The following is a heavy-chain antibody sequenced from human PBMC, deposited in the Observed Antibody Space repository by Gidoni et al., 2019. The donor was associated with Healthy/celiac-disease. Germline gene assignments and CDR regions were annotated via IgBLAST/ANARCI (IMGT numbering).Heavy chain of an antibody. J-gene: IGHJ5*02. CDR2: IYSGGST. V-gene: IGHV3-66*01. Sequence: EVQLVESGGGLVQPGGSLRLSCAASGFNVRSNYMSWVRQAPGKGLEWVSVIYSGGSTHYADSVKGRFTISRDNSKNTLYLQMNSLRAEDTAVYYCARETISPDIVTGHYINCFDLWGQGTLVTVSS. D-gene: IGHD3-9*01. CDR1: GFNVRSNY. CDR3: ARETISPDIVTGHYINCFDL.